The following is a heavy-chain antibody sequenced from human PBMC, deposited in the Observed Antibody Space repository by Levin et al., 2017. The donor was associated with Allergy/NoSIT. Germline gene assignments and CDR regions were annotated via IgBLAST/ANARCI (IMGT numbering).Heavy chain of an antibody. CDR3: ARDHLVGATYYYYYGMDV. V-gene: IGHV3-33*01. CDR1: GFTFSSYG. D-gene: IGHD1-26*01. CDR2: IWYDGSNK. Sequence: GESLKISCAASGFTFSSYGMHWVRQAPGKGLEWVAVIWYDGSNKYYADSVKGRFTISRDNSKNTLYLQMNSLRAEDTAVYYCARDHLVGATYYYYYGMDVWGQGTTVTVSS. J-gene: IGHJ6*02.